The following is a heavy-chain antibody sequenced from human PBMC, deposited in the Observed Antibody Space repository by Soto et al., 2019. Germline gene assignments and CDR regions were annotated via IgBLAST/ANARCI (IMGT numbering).Heavy chain of an antibody. J-gene: IGHJ4*02. D-gene: IGHD3-3*01. V-gene: IGHV3-21*04. CDR1: GFTFSDYG. CDR2: VNNAGTNT. Sequence: PGGSLRLSCVASGFTFSDYGMSWVRQAPGKGPDWVSTVNNAGTNTHYADSVKGRFTISRDNAKDSLSLQMNSLRGEDTAFYYCARDVGPITIFGEALSGYFDFWGQGTLVTVSS. CDR3: ARDVGPITIFGEALSGYFDF.